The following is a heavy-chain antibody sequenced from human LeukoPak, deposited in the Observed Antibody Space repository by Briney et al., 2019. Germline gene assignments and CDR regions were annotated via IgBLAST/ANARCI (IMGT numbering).Heavy chain of an antibody. CDR2: MYSRGST. Sequence: SETLSLTCTVSGGSISSYSWSWIRQPPGKGLEWIGYMYSRGSTNDNPSPKSRVTISRDTSKNQLSLRVTPVTAADTAIYYCARHYLYGDPPAFDIWGQGTMVTVSS. J-gene: IGHJ3*02. V-gene: IGHV4-59*08. CDR1: GGSISSYS. D-gene: IGHD4-17*01. CDR3: ARHYLYGDPPAFDI.